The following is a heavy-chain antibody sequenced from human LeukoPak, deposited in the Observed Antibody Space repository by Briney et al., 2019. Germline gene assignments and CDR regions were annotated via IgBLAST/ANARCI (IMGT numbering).Heavy chain of an antibody. CDR1: GYTFTSYD. J-gene: IGHJ4*02. V-gene: IGHV1-2*02. D-gene: IGHD3-10*01. CDR3: ARGGYYYGSGSYYNEDY. Sequence: ASVKVSCKASGYTFTSYDINWVRQATGQGLEWMGWINPNSGGTNYAQKFQGRVTMTRDTSISTAYMELSRLRSDDTAVYYCARGGYYYGSGSYYNEDYWGQGTLVTVSS. CDR2: INPNSGGT.